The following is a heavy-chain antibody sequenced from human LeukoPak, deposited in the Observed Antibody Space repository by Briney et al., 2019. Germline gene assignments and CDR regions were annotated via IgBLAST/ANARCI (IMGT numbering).Heavy chain of an antibody. J-gene: IGHJ3*01. Sequence: GGSLRLPCAASGFTFSSYWMSWVRQAPGKGLEWVANIKQDGSEKYYVDSVKGRFTISRDNAKNSLYLQMNSLREEDMGFYFCARAVRAPGTPENGFDLWGQGTMVTVSS. V-gene: IGHV3-7*01. CDR2: IKQDGSEK. CDR3: ARAVRAPGTPENGFDL. D-gene: IGHD6-13*01. CDR1: GFTFSSYW.